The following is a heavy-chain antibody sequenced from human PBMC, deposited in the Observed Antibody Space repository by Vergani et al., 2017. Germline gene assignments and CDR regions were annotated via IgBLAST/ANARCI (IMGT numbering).Heavy chain of an antibody. Sequence: EVQLVESGGGVVQPGGSLRLSCAASGFTFSSYWMSWVRQAPGKGLEWVANIKQDGSEKYYVDSVKGRFTISRDNAKNSLYLQMNSLRAEDTALYYCARMAAFYYFDYWGQGTLVTVSS. CDR3: ARMAAFYYFDY. J-gene: IGHJ4*02. V-gene: IGHV3-7*01. CDR2: IKQDGSEK. D-gene: IGHD5-24*01. CDR1: GFTFSSYW.